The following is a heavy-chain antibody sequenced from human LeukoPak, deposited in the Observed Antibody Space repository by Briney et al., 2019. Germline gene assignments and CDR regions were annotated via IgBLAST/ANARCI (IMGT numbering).Heavy chain of an antibody. J-gene: IGHJ4*02. CDR2: IIPILGIA. CDR3: ASGVYYGSGSIDY. D-gene: IGHD3-10*01. CDR1: GGTFSSYA. V-gene: IGHV1-69*04. Sequence: SVKVSCKASGGTFSSYAISWVRQAPGQGLEWMGRIIPILGIANYAQKFQGRVTITADKSTSTAYMELSSLRSEDTAGYYCASGVYYGSGSIDYWGQGTLVTVSS.